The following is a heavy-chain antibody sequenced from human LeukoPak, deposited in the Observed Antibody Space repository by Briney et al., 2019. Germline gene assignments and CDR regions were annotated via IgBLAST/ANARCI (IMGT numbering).Heavy chain of an antibody. CDR1: GFTFGDYA. Sequence: GGSLRLSCTASGFTFGDYAMSWVRQAPGEGLEWVGFIRRKADGGTTEYAASVKGRFTISRDDSKSIAYLQMNSLKTEDTGVHYCFRSNWFDPWGQGTLVTVSS. CDR2: IRRKADGGTT. CDR3: FRSNWFDP. V-gene: IGHV3-49*04. J-gene: IGHJ5*02.